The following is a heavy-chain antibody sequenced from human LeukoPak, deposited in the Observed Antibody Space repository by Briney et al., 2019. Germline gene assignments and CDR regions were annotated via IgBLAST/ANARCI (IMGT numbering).Heavy chain of an antibody. CDR3: ARGGDYRFDY. CDR1: GGSISSGSW. CDR2: IHHSGST. V-gene: IGHV4-4*02. J-gene: IGHJ4*02. D-gene: IGHD4-17*01. Sequence: SGTLSLTCAVSGGSISSGSWWGWIRQPPGKWLEWIGEIHHSGSTNYNPSLKSRVTLSVDKSKNQLSLRLTSVTAADTAVYYCARGGDYRFDYWGQGTLVTVSS.